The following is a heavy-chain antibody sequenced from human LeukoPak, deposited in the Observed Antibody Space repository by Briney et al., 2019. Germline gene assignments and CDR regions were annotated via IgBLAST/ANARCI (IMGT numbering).Heavy chain of an antibody. D-gene: IGHD4-17*01. CDR2: INPNSGGT. CDR1: GYTFTGYY. CDR3: ARVATVTNNWFDP. J-gene: IGHJ5*02. Sequence: ASVKVSCKASGYTFTGYYMHWVRQAPGQGLEWMGWINPNSGGTNYAQKFQGRVTMTRDTSISTAYMELSRLRSDDTAVYYCARVATVTNNWFDPWGQGPLVTVSS. V-gene: IGHV1-2*02.